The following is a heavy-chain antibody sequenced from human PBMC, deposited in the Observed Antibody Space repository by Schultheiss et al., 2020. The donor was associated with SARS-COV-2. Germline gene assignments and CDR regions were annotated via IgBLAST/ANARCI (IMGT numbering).Heavy chain of an antibody. CDR2: INPNSGGT. J-gene: IGHJ6*02. CDR1: GYTFTGYY. D-gene: IGHD6-13*01. V-gene: IGHV1-2*02. CDR3: ARDSSSWGQDYYYYGMDV. Sequence: ASVKVSCKASGYTFTGYYMHWVRQAPGQGLEWMGWINPNSGGTNYAQKFQGRVTMTRDTSTSTVYMELSSLRSEDTAVYYCARDSSSWGQDYYYYGMDVWGQGTTVTVSS.